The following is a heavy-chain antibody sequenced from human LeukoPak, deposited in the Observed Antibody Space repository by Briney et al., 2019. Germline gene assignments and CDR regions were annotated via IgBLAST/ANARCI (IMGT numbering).Heavy chain of an antibody. V-gene: IGHV3-48*03. J-gene: IGHJ4*02. CDR1: GFTFSSYE. Sequence: PGGSLRLSCAASGFTFSSYEMNWVRQAPGKGLEWVSYISSSGSTIYYADSVKGRFTISRDNAKNSLYLQMNSLRAEDTAVYYCARDPDDGSGYPHPYFDYWGQGTLVTVPS. CDR3: ARDPDDGSGYPHPYFDY. CDR2: ISSSGSTI. D-gene: IGHD3-22*01.